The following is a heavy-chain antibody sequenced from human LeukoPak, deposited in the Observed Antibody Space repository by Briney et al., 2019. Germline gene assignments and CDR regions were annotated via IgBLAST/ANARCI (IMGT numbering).Heavy chain of an antibody. CDR1: GGSISSYY. CDR2: IYYSGST. D-gene: IGHD6-19*01. Sequence: KTSETLSLTCTVSGGSISSYYWSWIRQPPGKGLEWIGYIYYSGSTNYNPSLKSRVTISVDTSKNQFSLKLSSVTAADTAVYYCARTIAVAGTNYFDYWGQGILVTVSS. V-gene: IGHV4-59*01. CDR3: ARTIAVAGTNYFDY. J-gene: IGHJ4*02.